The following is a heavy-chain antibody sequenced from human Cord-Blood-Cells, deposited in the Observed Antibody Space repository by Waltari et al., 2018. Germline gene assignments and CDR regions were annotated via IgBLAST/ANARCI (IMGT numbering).Heavy chain of an antibody. CDR3: AWGIAVAGDY. CDR1: GFTCSSYA. CDR2: ISGSGGST. Sequence: EVQLLESGGGLVQPGGSLRLSCAASGFTCSSYAMSWVRQAPGKGLEWGAAISGSGGSTYYADSVKGRFTISRDNSKNTLYLQMNSLRAEDTAVYYCAWGIAVAGDYWGQGTLVTVSS. D-gene: IGHD6-19*01. V-gene: IGHV3-23*01. J-gene: IGHJ4*02.